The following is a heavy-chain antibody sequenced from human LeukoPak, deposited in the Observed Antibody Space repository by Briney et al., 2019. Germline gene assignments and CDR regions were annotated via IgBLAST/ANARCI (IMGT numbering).Heavy chain of an antibody. CDR3: ASTLGAVAGFFPFDY. Sequence: ASVKVSCKASGGTFSSYAISWVRQAPGQGLEWMGGIIPIFGTANYAQKFQGRVTITVDKSTSTAYMELSSLRSEDTAVYYCASTLGAVAGFFPFDYWGQGTLVTVSS. CDR1: GGTFSSYA. V-gene: IGHV1-69*06. J-gene: IGHJ4*02. CDR2: IIPIFGTA. D-gene: IGHD6-19*01.